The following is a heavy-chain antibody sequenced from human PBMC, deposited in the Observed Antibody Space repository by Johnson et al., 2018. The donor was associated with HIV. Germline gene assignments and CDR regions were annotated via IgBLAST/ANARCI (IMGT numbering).Heavy chain of an antibody. V-gene: IGHV3-30*18. D-gene: IGHD1-1*01. CDR3: AKASHWAFDI. CDR1: GFTFSRYW. Sequence: QEQLVESGGGVVRPGGSLRLSCAASGFTFSRYWLNWVRQAPGKGLEWVASVSFDGSNKYYADSVKGRFTISRDNSKNTLYLQMISLRTEDTAVYYCAKASHWAFDIWGQGTMVTVSS. CDR2: VSFDGSNK. J-gene: IGHJ3*02.